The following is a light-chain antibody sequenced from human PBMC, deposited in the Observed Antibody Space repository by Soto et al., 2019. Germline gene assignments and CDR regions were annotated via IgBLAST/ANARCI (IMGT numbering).Light chain of an antibody. V-gene: IGLV2-14*01. Sequence: QSALTQPASVSGSPGQSITISCTGTSSDVGASKYVSWYQQHPGKAPKLMIYEVSNRPSGVSNRFSGSKSGNTASLTISVLKDEDEADYYCSSYTSTITVLFGGGTKLTVL. CDR3: SSYTSTITVL. CDR2: EVS. J-gene: IGLJ2*01. CDR1: SSDVGASKY.